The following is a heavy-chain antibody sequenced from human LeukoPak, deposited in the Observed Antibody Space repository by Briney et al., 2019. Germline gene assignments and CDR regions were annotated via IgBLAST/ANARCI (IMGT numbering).Heavy chain of an antibody. CDR3: ARRRGYTLDY. CDR1: GGSISSTNW. Sequence: SGTLSLTCGVSGGSISSTNWWTWVRQPPGEGLEWIGEVHLSGRTNYNPSLESRVTMSVDMSENHISLKLTSVTAADTAVYYCARRRGYTLDYWGQGTLVTVSS. J-gene: IGHJ4*02. CDR2: VHLSGRT. D-gene: IGHD5-12*01. V-gene: IGHV4-4*02.